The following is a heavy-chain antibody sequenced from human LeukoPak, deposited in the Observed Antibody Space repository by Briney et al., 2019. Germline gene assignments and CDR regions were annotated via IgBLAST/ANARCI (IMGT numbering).Heavy chain of an antibody. Sequence: SEILSLTCTVSGGSIGFYYWNWIRQPPGKGLEWIGCVYYNGSSNYNPSLKSRVTISVDTSKIQFSLKLSSVTAADTAVYYCARSIKRGLFDYWGQGSLVTVSS. J-gene: IGHJ4*02. CDR2: VYYNGSS. CDR1: GGSIGFYY. CDR3: ARSIKRGLFDY. V-gene: IGHV4-59*01. D-gene: IGHD3-10*01.